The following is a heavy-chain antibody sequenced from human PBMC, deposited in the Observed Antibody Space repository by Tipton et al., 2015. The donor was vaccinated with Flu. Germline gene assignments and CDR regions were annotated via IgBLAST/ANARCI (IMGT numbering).Heavy chain of an antibody. CDR2: IYTGTRT. CDR3: ARSGYSYGYVDC. D-gene: IGHD3-16*02. J-gene: IGHJ4*02. CDR1: GFSVNSHY. V-gene: IGHV3-66*02. Sequence: SLRLSCSASGFSVNSHYMSWVRQAPGKGLEWVSVIYTGTRTYYADSVRGRFTISRDDSKHTLSIQMDSLKVEDSAMSYCARSGYSYGYVDCWGQGALVTVSS.